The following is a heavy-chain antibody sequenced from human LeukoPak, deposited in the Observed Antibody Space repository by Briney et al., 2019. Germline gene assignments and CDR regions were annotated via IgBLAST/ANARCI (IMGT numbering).Heavy chain of an antibody. CDR1: GFTFSNWA. J-gene: IGHJ6*02. D-gene: IGHD3-10*01. V-gene: IGHV3-23*01. Sequence: PGGSLRLSCAASGFTFSNWAITWVRQAPGKGLEWVSSISGDGGGTYYADSVKGRFTISRDNSKNTLYLQMNSLRAEDTAVYYCAKGPYYGSGSSYYYYGLDVWGQGTTVTVSS. CDR3: AKGPYYGSGSSYYYYGLDV. CDR2: ISGDGGGT.